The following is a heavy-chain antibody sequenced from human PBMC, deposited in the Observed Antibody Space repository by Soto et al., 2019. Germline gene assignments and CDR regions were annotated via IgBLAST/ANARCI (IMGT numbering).Heavy chain of an antibody. V-gene: IGHV3-30-3*01. D-gene: IGHD3-3*01. CDR1: GFTFSSYA. CDR3: ARGSKRYDFWSRGWFDP. Sequence: PGGSLRLSCAASGFTFSSYAMHWVRQAPGKGLEWVAVISYDGSNKYYADSVKGRFTISRDNSKNTLYLQMNSLRAEDTAVYYCARGSKRYDFWSRGWFDPWGQGTLVTV. CDR2: ISYDGSNK. J-gene: IGHJ5*02.